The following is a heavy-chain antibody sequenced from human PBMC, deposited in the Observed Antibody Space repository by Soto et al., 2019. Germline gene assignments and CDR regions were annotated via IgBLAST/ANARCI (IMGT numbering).Heavy chain of an antibody. J-gene: IGHJ6*02. CDR2: IYHSGST. CDR3: ARHFWGGYSSGWYYYYYGMDV. V-gene: IGHV4-30-2*01. D-gene: IGHD6-19*01. CDR1: GGSISSGGYS. Sequence: PSETLSLTCAVSGGSISSGGYSWSWIRQPPGKGLEWIGYIYHSGSTYYNPSLKSRVTISVDTSKNQFSLKLSSVTAADTAVYYCARHFWGGYSSGWYYYYYGMDVWGQGTTVTVSS.